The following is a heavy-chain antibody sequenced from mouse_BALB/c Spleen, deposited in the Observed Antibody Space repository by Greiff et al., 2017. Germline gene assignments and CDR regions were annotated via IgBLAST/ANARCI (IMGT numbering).Heavy chain of an antibody. J-gene: IGHJ3*01. CDR2: INPSNGGT. CDR3: ANYDYDVGAWFAY. CDR1: GYTFTSYY. D-gene: IGHD2-4*01. V-gene: IGHV1S81*02. Sequence: QVQLQQSGAELVKPGASVKLSCKASGYTFTSYYMYWVKQRPGQGLEWIGEINPSNGGTNFNEKFKSKATLTVDKSSSTAYMQLSSLTSEDSAVYYCANYDYDVGAWFAYWGQGTLVTVSA.